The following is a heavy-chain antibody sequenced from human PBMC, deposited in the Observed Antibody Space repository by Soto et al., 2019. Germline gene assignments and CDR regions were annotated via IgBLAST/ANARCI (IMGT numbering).Heavy chain of an antibody. CDR1: GYSISSSSYY. D-gene: IGHD3-9*01. Sequence: SSETLSLTCAVSGYSISSSSYYWGWIRQPPGKGLEWIGSIYYSGSTYYNPSLKSRVTISVDTSKNQFSLKLSSVTAADTAVYYCASGYDILTGYPRGDYYGMDVWGQGTTVTVSS. CDR2: IYYSGST. CDR3: ASGYDILTGYPRGDYYGMDV. J-gene: IGHJ6*02. V-gene: IGHV4-39*01.